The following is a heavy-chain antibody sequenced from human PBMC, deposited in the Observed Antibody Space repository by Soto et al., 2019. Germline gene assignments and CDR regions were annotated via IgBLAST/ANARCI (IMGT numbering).Heavy chain of an antibody. J-gene: IGHJ4*02. Sequence: EVQLVESGGGLVKPGGSLRLSCAASGFTFSSYSMNWVRQAPGKGLEWVSSISSSSSTIYYADSVKGRFTISRDNAKNSLYLQMNSLRAEDTAVYYCARGVEMATKYWGQGTLVTVSS. D-gene: IGHD5-12*01. CDR1: GFTFSSYS. CDR2: ISSSSSTI. CDR3: ARGVEMATKY. V-gene: IGHV3-21*01.